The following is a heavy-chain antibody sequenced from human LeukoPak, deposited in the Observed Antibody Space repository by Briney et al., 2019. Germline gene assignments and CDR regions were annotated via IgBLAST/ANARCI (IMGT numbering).Heavy chain of an antibody. J-gene: IGHJ6*02. CDR1: GLSLNTAGVG. CDR2: IYWDDDK. Sequence: SGPTLVKPTQTLTLTCTLSGLSLNTAGVGVGWMRQPPGKALEWLALIYWDDDKRYNPSLKTRLTITKDTSKNQVVLTVTNMDPVDTATYYCAKAGYGSGSYLRYYYYGMDVWGQGTTVTVSS. D-gene: IGHD3-10*01. V-gene: IGHV2-5*02. CDR3: AKAGYGSGSYLRYYYYGMDV.